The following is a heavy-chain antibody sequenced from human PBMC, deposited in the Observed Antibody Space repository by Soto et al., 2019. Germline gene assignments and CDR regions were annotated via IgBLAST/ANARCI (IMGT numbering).Heavy chain of an antibody. CDR1: GGSISSNGYY. D-gene: IGHD6-13*01. V-gene: IGHV4-31*03. J-gene: IGHJ4*02. Sequence: SETLSLTCTVSGGSISSNGYYWSWIRQHPGKGLEWIGYIYYSGSTYYNPSLKSRITISVDTSKNQFSLKLSSVTAADTAVYYCARVRSSSFHYWGQGNLVTVSS. CDR2: IYYSGST. CDR3: ARVRSSSFHY.